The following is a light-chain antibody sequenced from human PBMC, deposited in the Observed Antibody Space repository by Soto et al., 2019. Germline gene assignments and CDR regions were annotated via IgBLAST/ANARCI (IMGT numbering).Light chain of an antibody. CDR2: DVS. J-gene: IGLJ1*01. Sequence: QSVLTQPASVSGSPGQSITISCTGTRSDVGGYNYVSWYQQHPGKAPKLMIYDVSYRPSGVSNRFSASKSGNTASLTISGLQAEDEADYYCSSYTTSSTRVFGTGTKVTVL. CDR3: SSYTTSSTRV. CDR1: RSDVGGYNY. V-gene: IGLV2-14*03.